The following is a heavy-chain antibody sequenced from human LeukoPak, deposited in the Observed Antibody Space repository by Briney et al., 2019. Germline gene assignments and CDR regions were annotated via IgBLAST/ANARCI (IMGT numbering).Heavy chain of an antibody. D-gene: IGHD6-13*01. CDR3: ARHPQREQLLFDY. CDR2: IKEDGSEK. CDR1: GFIFRTYW. V-gene: IGHV3-7*01. Sequence: PGGSLRLSCSASGFIFRTYWMSWVRQAPEKGLEWVAHIKEDGSEKYYVDSVKGRFTISRDNAKNSLYLQMNSLRAEDTAVYYCARHPQREQLLFDYWGQGTLVTVSS. J-gene: IGHJ4*02.